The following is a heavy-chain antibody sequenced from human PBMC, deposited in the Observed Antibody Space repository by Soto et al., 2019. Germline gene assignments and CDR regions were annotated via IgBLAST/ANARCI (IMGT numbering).Heavy chain of an antibody. Sequence: EVQLLESGGGLVQPGGSLRLSCAASGFTFSSYAMSWVRQAPGKGLEWVSAISGSGGSTYYADSVKGRFTISRDNSKNTLYLQMNSLRAQDTAVYHCAKDRFGYGSGSYGVVDYWGQGTLVTVSS. J-gene: IGHJ4*02. D-gene: IGHD3-10*01. CDR1: GFTFSSYA. CDR2: ISGSGGST. CDR3: AKDRFGYGSGSYGVVDY. V-gene: IGHV3-23*01.